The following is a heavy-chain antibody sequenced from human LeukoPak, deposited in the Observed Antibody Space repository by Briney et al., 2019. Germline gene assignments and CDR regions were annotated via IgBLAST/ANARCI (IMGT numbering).Heavy chain of an antibody. D-gene: IGHD1-14*01. CDR2: ISTTGNII. J-gene: IGHJ4*02. V-gene: IGHV3-48*01. CDR1: GFTFSSYS. CDR3: VRGGQVSLPD. Sequence: GGSLRLSCAASGFTFSSYSMNWVRQAPGKGLEWVSYISTTGNIISYAASVRGRFTFSRDNAKNSLYLEMNSLRAEDTAVYYCVRGGQVSLPDWGQGTLVTVSS.